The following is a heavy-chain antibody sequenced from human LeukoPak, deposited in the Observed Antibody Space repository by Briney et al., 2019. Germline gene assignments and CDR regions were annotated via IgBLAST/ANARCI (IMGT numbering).Heavy chain of an antibody. Sequence: GGSLRLSCAASGFIFKSYYMNWVRQAPGRGLEWVSLISSSGTSIYYTDSVKGRFTISRDNAQNSLYLQMNSLRAEDTAEYYCARSTGGYDGLFDYWGQGTLVTVSS. CDR1: GFIFKSYY. D-gene: IGHD5-12*01. J-gene: IGHJ4*02. CDR3: ARSTGGYDGLFDY. V-gene: IGHV3-48*01. CDR2: ISSSGTSI.